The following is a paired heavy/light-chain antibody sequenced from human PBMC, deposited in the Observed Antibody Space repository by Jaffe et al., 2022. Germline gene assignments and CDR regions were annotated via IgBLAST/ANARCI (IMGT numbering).Heavy chain of an antibody. V-gene: IGHV4-39*01. J-gene: IGHJ4*02. CDR3: ARRGVAAVPGYDY. CDR2: VYYSGST. CDR1: GGSIISSNYY. Sequence: QLQLQESGPGLVKPSETLSLTCTVSGGSIISSNYYWDWIRQPPGKGLEWIGSVYYSGSTDYNPSLKSRVTISVDTSKNQFSLKLSSVTAADTAVYYCARRGVAAVPGYDYWGQGTLVTVSS. D-gene: IGHD6-19*01.
Light chain of an antibody. CDR3: QQYNNWPPIT. V-gene: IGKV3-15*01. CDR2: GAS. CDR1: QSISSN. Sequence: EIVLTQSPATLSVSPGERATLSCRASQSISSNLAWYQQKPGQAPRLLIYGASTRAAGIPARFSGSGSGTEFTLTISSLQSEDFAVYYCQQYNNWPPITFGQGTRLEIK. J-gene: IGKJ5*01.